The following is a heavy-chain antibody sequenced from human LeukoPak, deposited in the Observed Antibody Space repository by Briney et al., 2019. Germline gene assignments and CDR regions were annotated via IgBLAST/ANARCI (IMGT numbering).Heavy chain of an antibody. V-gene: IGHV1-2*02. CDR2: INPNTGGT. CDR1: GYTFTGSY. D-gene: IGHD3-22*01. Sequence: GASVKVSCKASGYTFTGSYMHWVRKAPGQGLEWMAWINPNTGGTNYAQKFQGRVTMTRDTSISTAYMELSRLRSDDTAVYYCARDPSGYYYGWFDPWGQGTLVTVSS. CDR3: ARDPSGYYYGWFDP. J-gene: IGHJ5*02.